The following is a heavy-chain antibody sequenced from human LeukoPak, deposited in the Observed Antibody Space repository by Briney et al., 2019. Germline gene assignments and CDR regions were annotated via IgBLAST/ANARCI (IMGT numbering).Heavy chain of an antibody. V-gene: IGHV3-30*02. Sequence: GGSLRLSCATSGFSFGNHGMHWVRQAPGKGLEWVTFVRFDGSYQLYTDSVEGRFTISRDNSKSTLYLQMTSLRPEDTALYYCAKDRTFEEYSFDFWGRGTLVTVSS. D-gene: IGHD3-10*01. CDR2: VRFDGSYQ. CDR1: GFSFGNHG. CDR3: AKDRTFEEYSFDF. J-gene: IGHJ4*02.